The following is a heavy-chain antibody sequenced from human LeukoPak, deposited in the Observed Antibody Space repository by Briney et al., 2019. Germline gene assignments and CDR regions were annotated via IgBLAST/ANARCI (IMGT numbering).Heavy chain of an antibody. D-gene: IGHD3-3*01. CDR3: ARGMFGVVSKIDYYFYYMDV. V-gene: IGHV1-69*05. J-gene: IGHJ6*03. Sequence: SVKVSCKASGGTFSSYAISWVRQAPGQGLEWMGGIIPIFGTANYAQKFQGRVTITTDESTSTAYMELRSLRSDDTAVYYCARGMFGVVSKIDYYFYYMDVWGEGTTVTVSS. CDR2: IIPIFGTA. CDR1: GGTFSSYA.